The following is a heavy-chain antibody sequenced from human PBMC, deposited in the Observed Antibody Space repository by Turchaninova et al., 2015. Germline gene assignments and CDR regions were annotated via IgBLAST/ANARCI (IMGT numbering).Heavy chain of an antibody. J-gene: IGHJ4*02. Sequence: EVQLVESGGGLIQPGGSLRLSCAASGFTVSTHYMSWVRQAPGTGLEWVSLIYSGGSTYYAASVKGRFTISRDNSKNTLYLQMNSRRAEDTAVYYCARNGYSSGWYRNWGQGTLVTVSS. CDR2: IYSGGST. CDR1: GFTVSTHY. D-gene: IGHD6-19*01. CDR3: ARNGYSSGWYRN. V-gene: IGHV3-53*01.